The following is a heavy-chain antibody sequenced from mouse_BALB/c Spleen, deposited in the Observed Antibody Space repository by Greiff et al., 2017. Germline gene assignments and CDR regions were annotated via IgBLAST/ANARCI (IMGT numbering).Heavy chain of an antibody. J-gene: IGHJ1*01. CDR3: ARAPYGNYWYFDV. CDR2: ISSGGST. V-gene: IGHV5-6-5*01. Sequence: EVKLMESGGGLVKPGGSLKLSCAASGFTFSSYAMSWVRQTPEKRLEWVASISSGGSTYYPDSVKGRFTISRDNARNILYLQMSSLRSEDTAMYYCARAPYGNYWYFDVWGAGTTVTVSS. CDR1: GFTFSSYA. D-gene: IGHD2-1*01.